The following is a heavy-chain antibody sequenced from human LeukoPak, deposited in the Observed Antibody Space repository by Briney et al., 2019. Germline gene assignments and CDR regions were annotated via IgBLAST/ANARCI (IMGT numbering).Heavy chain of an antibody. Sequence: RGSLRLSCAASGFTFSDYSMNWVRQAPGKGLEWLSYISSSSRTIYYADSVRGRFTVSRDNAKDSLYLQMNSLRAEDTAVYYCAKGASVTMIVVVPDAFDIWGQGTMVTVSS. J-gene: IGHJ3*02. CDR2: ISSSSRTI. V-gene: IGHV3-48*01. CDR3: AKGASVTMIVVVPDAFDI. D-gene: IGHD3-22*01. CDR1: GFTFSDYS.